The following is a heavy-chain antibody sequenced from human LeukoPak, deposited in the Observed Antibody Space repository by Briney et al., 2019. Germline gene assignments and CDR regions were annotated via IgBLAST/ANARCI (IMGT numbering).Heavy chain of an antibody. CDR2: ISSSSSFI. V-gene: IGHV3-21*01. D-gene: IGHD5-24*01. J-gene: IGHJ4*02. Sequence: GGSLRLSCAASGFTFSSYSMNWVRQAPGKGLEWVSSISSSSSFIYYADSLKGRFTISRDNARNSLYLQMNSMRAEDTAVYYCASRVGYSVDYWGQGTLVTVSS. CDR3: ASRVGYSVDY. CDR1: GFTFSSYS.